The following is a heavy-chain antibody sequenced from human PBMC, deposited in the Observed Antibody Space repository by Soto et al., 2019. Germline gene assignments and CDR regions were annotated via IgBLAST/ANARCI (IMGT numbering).Heavy chain of an antibody. Sequence: GGSLRLSCAASGFTFSEHYMDWVRQARGKGLEWVGRTGNKANSYTTQYAASVKGRFIISRDDSKNSLYLQMNSLKIEDTAVYYCTRSTCGGDCDFDSWGQGTLGTVSS. CDR1: GFTFSEHY. V-gene: IGHV3-72*01. CDR2: TGNKANSYTT. D-gene: IGHD2-21*02. J-gene: IGHJ4*02. CDR3: TRSTCGGDCDFDS.